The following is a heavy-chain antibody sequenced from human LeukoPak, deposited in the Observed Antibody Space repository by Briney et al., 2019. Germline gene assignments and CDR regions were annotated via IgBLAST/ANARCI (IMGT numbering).Heavy chain of an antibody. J-gene: IGHJ4*02. CDR3: VSSYSTSFPELDY. CDR2: IYSDGTT. D-gene: IGHD6-6*01. V-gene: IGHV3-66*01. Sequence: PGGSLRLSCAASGFTVSTYYMSWVRQAPGKGLEWVSVIYSDGTTYYADFVKGRFTISRDNSKNTLYLQMKSLRAADTAVYYCVSSYSTSFPELDYWGQGTLVTVSS. CDR1: GFTVSTYY.